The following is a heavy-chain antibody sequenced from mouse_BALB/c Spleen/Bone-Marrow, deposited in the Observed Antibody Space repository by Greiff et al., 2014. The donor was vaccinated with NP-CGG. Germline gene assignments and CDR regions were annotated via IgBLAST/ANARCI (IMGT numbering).Heavy chain of an antibody. CDR1: GYTFTSYW. CDR2: IYPGDGDT. V-gene: IGHV1-87*01. D-gene: IGHD2-3*01. Sequence: QVQLQQSGAELARPGASVKLSCKASGYTFTSYWMQWVKQRPGQGPEWIGTIYPGDGDTRYTQKFKGKATLTADKSSSTAYMQLSSLASEDSAVYYCARFGYSFAYWGQGTLVTVSA. J-gene: IGHJ3*01. CDR3: ARFGYSFAY.